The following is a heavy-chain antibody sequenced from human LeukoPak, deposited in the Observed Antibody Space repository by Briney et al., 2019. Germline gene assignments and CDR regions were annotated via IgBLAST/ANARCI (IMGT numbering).Heavy chain of an antibody. D-gene: IGHD3-3*01. V-gene: IGHV3-23*01. CDR3: ATWAAAFCFFDY. J-gene: IGHJ4*02. Sequence: PGGSLRLSCAASGFTFSSYAMSWVRQAPGKGLEWVSTISTSGGSTYSADSVKGRFTISRDTSKNTLYLRMNSLRADDTAVYYCATWAAAFCFFDYWGQGTLVTVSS. CDR1: GFTFSSYA. CDR2: ISTSGGST.